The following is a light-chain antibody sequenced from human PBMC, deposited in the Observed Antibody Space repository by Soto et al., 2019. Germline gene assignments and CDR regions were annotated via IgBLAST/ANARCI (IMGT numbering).Light chain of an antibody. V-gene: IGKV1-5*03. Sequence: DIQMTQSPSTLSASVGDRVTITCRASQSISSWLAWYQQKPGNARMLLIDKATSLESGAPRRISGRGSGTEFTLTISGLQPDDFASYYYQQYNSYPITFGQGTRLEIK. CDR2: KAT. CDR1: QSISSW. J-gene: IGKJ5*01. CDR3: QQYNSYPIT.